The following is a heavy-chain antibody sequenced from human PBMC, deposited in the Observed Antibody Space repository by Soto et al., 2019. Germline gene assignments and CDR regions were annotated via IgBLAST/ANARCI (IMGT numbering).Heavy chain of an antibody. CDR2: ISYSGST. J-gene: IGHJ4*02. CDR1: GASISSNYY. CDR3: ASSTPRIDY. Sequence: PSETLSLTCTVSGASISSNYYWGWIRQPPGKGLEWIGSISYSGSTYYNPSLKSRVTISLDTSKNQFSLKLNSVTAADTAVYYCASSTPRIDYWGQGTLVTVSS. V-gene: IGHV4-39*01.